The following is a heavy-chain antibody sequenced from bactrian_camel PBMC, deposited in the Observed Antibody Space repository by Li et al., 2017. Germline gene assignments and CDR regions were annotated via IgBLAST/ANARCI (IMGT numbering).Heavy chain of an antibody. J-gene: IGHJ6*01. Sequence: DVQLVESGGGTVLTGGSLRLSCTASSTYYGGYCLGWFRQPPGKEREGVASIRRDDSTTYADSVKGRFIISRDNAKTILYLEMNSLKPEDTAKYYCAATRIAGFPAVSRFPRETVCQTNFAAWGQGTQVTVS. CDR3: AATRIAGFPAVSRFPRETVCQTNFAA. CDR2: IRRDDST. D-gene: IGHD4*01. CDR1: STYYGGYC. V-gene: IGHV3S67*01.